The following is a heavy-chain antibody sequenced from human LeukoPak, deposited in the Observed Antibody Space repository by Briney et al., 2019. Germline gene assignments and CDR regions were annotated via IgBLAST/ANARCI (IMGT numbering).Heavy chain of an antibody. CDR3: ARVEAYYYDSSGRWGYYYYYMDV. Sequence: ASVKVSCTASGYTFTSYDINWVRQATGQGLEWMGWMNPNSGNTGYAQKFQGRVTMTRNTSISTAYMELSSLRSEDTAVYYCARVEAYYYDSSGRWGYYYYYMDVWGKGTTVTISS. CDR2: MNPNSGNT. D-gene: IGHD3-22*01. V-gene: IGHV1-8*02. J-gene: IGHJ6*03. CDR1: GYTFTSYD.